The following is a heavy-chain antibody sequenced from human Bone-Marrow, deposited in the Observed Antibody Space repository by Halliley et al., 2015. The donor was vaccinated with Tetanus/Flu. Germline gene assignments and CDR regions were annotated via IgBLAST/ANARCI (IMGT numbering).Heavy chain of an antibody. CDR2: IYHSGST. CDR1: GYSISSGYY. Sequence: TLSLTCAVSGYSISSGYYWGWIRQPPGKGLEWIGNIYHSGSTYYNPSLKSRVTISVDTSKNHFSLTLNSVTAADTAVYYCARAGVLPLDWFNPWGQGTPVTVSS. J-gene: IGHJ5*02. D-gene: IGHD3-16*01. CDR3: ARAGVLPLDWFNP. V-gene: IGHV4-38-2*01.